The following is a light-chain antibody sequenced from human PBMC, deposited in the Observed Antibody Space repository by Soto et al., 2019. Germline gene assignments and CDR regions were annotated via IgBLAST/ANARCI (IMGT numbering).Light chain of an antibody. Sequence: DIVMTRTPLSLTVTPGEPASISCRSSQSLLDSDDGNTYLDWYLXKQGQSPQLXIYTVSYRASGVPDRFSGIVSGTDFTMKISRVEAEDGGVYDCMQRIEFPLTFGGGTKVDI. CDR1: QSLLDSDDGNTY. V-gene: IGKV2-40*01. CDR3: MQRIEFPLT. CDR2: TVS. J-gene: IGKJ4*01.